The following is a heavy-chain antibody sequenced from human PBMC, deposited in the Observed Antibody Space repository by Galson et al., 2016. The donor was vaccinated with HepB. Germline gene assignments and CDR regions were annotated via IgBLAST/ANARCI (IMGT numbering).Heavy chain of an antibody. D-gene: IGHD3-3*01. CDR1: GFTFSMFW. V-gene: IGHV3-7*01. Sequence: SLRLSCAASGFTFSMFWVSWVRQAPGKGLEWVANIRQDGFEKDYVDSVKGRFTISRDNAKNSVYLQMNSLRAEDTAVYYCAKVNLKYDFWSGYFLVGMDVWGQGTTVTVS. J-gene: IGHJ6*02. CDR3: AKVNLKYDFWSGYFLVGMDV. CDR2: IRQDGFEK.